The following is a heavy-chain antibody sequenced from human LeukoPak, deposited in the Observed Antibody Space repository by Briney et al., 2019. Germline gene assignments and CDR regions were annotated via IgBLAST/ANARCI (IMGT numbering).Heavy chain of an antibody. D-gene: IGHD3-10*01. J-gene: IGHJ4*02. CDR3: ARGSGSYFDY. V-gene: IGHV3-33*08. Sequence: GGSLRLSCATSGFTVSNNYMTWVRQAPGKGLEWVAVIWYDGSNKYYADSVKGRFTISRDNSKNTLYLQMNSLRAEDTAVYYCARGSGSYFDYWGQGTLVTVSS. CDR2: IWYDGSNK. CDR1: GFTVSNNY.